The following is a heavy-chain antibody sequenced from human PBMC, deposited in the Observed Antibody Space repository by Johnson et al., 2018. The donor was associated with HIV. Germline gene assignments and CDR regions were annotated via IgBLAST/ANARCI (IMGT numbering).Heavy chain of an antibody. J-gene: IGHJ3*02. Sequence: VQLVESGGGLVEPGGSLRLSCVVSGFTFRNYLMSWVRQAPGKGLEWVSSISWRSGSTAYADSVKGRFTISRENAKKSLYLQMNSLRAGDTAVYYCARAGKWSGDAFDIWGQGTTVTVSS. CDR2: ISWRSGST. CDR3: ARAGKWSGDAFDI. CDR1: GFTFRNYL. V-gene: IGHV3-48*01. D-gene: IGHD3-10*01.